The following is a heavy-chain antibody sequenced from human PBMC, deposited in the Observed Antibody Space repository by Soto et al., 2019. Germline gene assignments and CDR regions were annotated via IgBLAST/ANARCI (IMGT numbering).Heavy chain of an antibody. Sequence: LSLTCTVSGGSISSGDNYWSWIRQPPGKGMEWIGDISYSGRTYYNPSLGTRRTMSLDTSMNQFSLKLTSVTAADTAVYYCARDRRYYYDSSGYSMRNWFDLWGQGTLVTVSS. D-gene: IGHD3-22*01. J-gene: IGHJ5*02. CDR2: ISYSGRT. CDR1: GGSISSGDNY. CDR3: ARDRRYYYDSSGYSMRNWFDL. V-gene: IGHV4-30-4*01.